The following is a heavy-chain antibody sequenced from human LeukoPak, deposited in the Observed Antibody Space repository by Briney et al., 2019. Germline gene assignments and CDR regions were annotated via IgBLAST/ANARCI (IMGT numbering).Heavy chain of an antibody. Sequence: SETLSLTCAVSGGSISSGGYSWSWIRQPPGKGLEWIGYIYHSGSTYYNPSLKSRVTISEDRSKNQFSLKLSSVTAADTAVYYCARERLSSGGRGFDPWGQGTLVTVSS. CDR1: GGSISSGGYS. CDR2: IYHSGST. V-gene: IGHV4-30-2*01. CDR3: ARERLSSGGRGFDP. D-gene: IGHD3-10*01. J-gene: IGHJ5*02.